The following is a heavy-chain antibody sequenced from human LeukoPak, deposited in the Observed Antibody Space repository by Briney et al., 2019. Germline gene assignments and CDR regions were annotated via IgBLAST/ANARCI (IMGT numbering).Heavy chain of an antibody. J-gene: IGHJ5*02. V-gene: IGHV3-21*01. CDR3: ARDRSELSSGWYEDHNWFDP. CDR1: GFTFSSYS. D-gene: IGHD6-19*01. CDR2: ISSSSSYI. Sequence: NPGGSLRLSCAASGFTFSSYSMNWVRQAPGKGLEWVSSISSSSSYIYYADSVKGRFTISRDNAKNSLYLQMNSLRAEDTAVYYCARDRSELSSGWYEDHNWFDPWGQGTLVTVSP.